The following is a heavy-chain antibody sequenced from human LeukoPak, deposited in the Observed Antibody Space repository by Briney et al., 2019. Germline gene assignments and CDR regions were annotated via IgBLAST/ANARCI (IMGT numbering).Heavy chain of an antibody. Sequence: SETLSLTCAVYGGSFSGYYWSWIRQPPGKGLEWIGEINHSGSTNYNPSLKSRVTISVDTSKNQFSLKLSSVTAADTAVYYCARGPPITTIVVVSTQNAFDIWGQGTMVTVSS. CDR2: INHSGST. J-gene: IGHJ3*02. V-gene: IGHV4-34*01. D-gene: IGHD3-22*01. CDR3: ARGPPITTIVVVSTQNAFDI. CDR1: GGSFSGYY.